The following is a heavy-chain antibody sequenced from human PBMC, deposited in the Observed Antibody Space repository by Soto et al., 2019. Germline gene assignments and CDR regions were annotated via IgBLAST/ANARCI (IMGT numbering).Heavy chain of an antibody. D-gene: IGHD6-19*01. V-gene: IGHV4-34*01. CDR3: ARGAPRGWYSGYYGMDV. CDR2: INHSGST. J-gene: IGHJ6*02. CDR1: GGSFSGYY. Sequence: SETLSLTCAVYGGSFSGYYWSWIRQPPGKGLEWIGEINHSGSTNYNPSLKSRVTISVDTSKNQFSLKLSSVTAADTAVYYCARGAPRGWYSGYYGMDVWGQGTTVTVS.